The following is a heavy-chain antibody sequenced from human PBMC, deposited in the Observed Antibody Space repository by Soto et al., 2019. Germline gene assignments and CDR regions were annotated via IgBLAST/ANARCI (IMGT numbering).Heavy chain of an antibody. CDR3: ARVIITATGTSGFDS. V-gene: IGHV4-30-4*01. Sequence: VQLQESGPGLVKPSQTLSLTCTVSGGSIRSRDYYWSWIRQPPGKGLEWIGYVYYSESAYYNPSLQSRGLISIATSKNQCSLTLSSVTAAYTAVYYCARVIITATGTSGFDSWGQGTLVTVSS. J-gene: IGHJ4*02. CDR2: VYYSESA. CDR1: GGSIRSRDYY. D-gene: IGHD6-13*01.